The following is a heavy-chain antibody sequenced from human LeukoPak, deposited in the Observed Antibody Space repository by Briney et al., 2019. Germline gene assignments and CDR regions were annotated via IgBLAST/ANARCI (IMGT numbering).Heavy chain of an antibody. D-gene: IGHD6-19*01. V-gene: IGHV3-48*01. Sequence: GGSLRLSCAASGFTFSSYSMSWVRQAPGKGLEGGSYISGSSGTRYYADSVKGRFTISRDNAKNSLYLQMTSLRAEDTAVYYCARAPYTSGWYRGDNDYWGQGTLVTVSS. CDR1: GFTFSSYS. J-gene: IGHJ4*02. CDR2: ISGSSGTR. CDR3: ARAPYTSGWYRGDNDY.